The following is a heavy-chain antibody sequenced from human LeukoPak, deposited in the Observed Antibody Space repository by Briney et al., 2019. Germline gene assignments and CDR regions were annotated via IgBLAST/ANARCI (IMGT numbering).Heavy chain of an antibody. D-gene: IGHD5-18*01. CDR3: ARDPQRYSYGLWALYGMDV. J-gene: IGHJ6*02. V-gene: IGHV3-48*01. CDR2: ISSSSSTI. Sequence: PGGSLRLSCAASGFTFSSYSMNWVRQAPGKGLEWVSYISSSSSTIYYADSVKGRFTISRDNSKNTLYLQMNSLRAEDTALYHCARDPQRYSYGLWALYGMDVWGQGTTVTVSS. CDR1: GFTFSSYS.